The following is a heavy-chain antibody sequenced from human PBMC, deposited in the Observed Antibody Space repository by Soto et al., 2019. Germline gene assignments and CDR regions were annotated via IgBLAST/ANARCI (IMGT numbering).Heavy chain of an antibody. J-gene: IGHJ4*02. CDR2: VYSSGTT. D-gene: IGHD2-2*01. V-gene: IGHV4-4*07. Sequence: KPSETLSLTCSVSGGSINSYWWSWIRQPAGKGLEWIGRVYSSGTTDYNPSLNSRATMSVETSKNQFSLKLTSVTAADTAVYYCARDIGSYAYAEGYWGQGIQVTAPQ. CDR1: GGSINSYW. CDR3: ARDIGSYAYAEGY.